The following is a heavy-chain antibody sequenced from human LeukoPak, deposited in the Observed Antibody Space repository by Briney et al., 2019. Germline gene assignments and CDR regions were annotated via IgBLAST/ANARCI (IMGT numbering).Heavy chain of an antibody. CDR1: GGSISSHY. CDR2: IYYSGST. D-gene: IGHD6-6*01. V-gene: IGHV4-59*11. Sequence: SETLSLTCTVSGGSISSHYWSWIRQPPGKGLEWIGYIYYSGSTNYNPSLKSRVTISVDTSKNQFSLKLSSVTAADTAVYYCAREVAARPYYYYYYMDVWGKGTTVTVSS. CDR3: AREVAARPYYYYYYMDV. J-gene: IGHJ6*03.